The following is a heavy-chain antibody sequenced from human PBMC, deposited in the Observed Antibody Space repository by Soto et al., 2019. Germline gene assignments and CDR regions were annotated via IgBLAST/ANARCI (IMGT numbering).Heavy chain of an antibody. D-gene: IGHD6-13*01. CDR2: IIPIFGTA. V-gene: IGHV1-69*13. CDR1: GGTFSSYA. Sequence: ASVKVSCKASGGTFSSYAISWVRQAPGQGLEWMGGIIPIFGTANYAQKFQGRVTITADESTSTAYMELSSLRSEDTAVYYCARSGQQLEWFDPWGQGTLVTVSS. CDR3: ARSGQQLEWFDP. J-gene: IGHJ5*02.